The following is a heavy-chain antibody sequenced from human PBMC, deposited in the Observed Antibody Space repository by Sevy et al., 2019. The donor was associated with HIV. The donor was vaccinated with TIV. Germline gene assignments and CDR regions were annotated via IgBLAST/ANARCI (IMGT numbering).Heavy chain of an antibody. Sequence: GGSLSLSCAASGFTFSGSAMHWVRQPSGKGLEWVGRIRSKANSYATAYAASVKGRFHISTEDSYDTAYLQMNSLKTEDMAVYDCTRHSDGAGNHWGQGTLVTVSS. J-gene: IGHJ1*01. CDR3: TRHSDGAGNH. V-gene: IGHV3-73*01. CDR2: IRSKANSYAT. D-gene: IGHD3-10*01. CDR1: GFTFSGSA.